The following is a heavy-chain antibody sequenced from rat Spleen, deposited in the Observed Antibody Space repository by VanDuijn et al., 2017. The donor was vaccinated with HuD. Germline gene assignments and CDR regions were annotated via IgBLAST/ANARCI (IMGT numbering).Heavy chain of an antibody. CDR3: ATGRYHGYTSWYFDY. Sequence: EVQLVESGGGLVQPGRSLNLSCAASGFTFTNYYMAWVRQAPTKGLEWVASISPSDGSTYYIDSVKGRFTIPRDNAKSTQYLQMDSLRSEDTATYYCATGRYHGYTSWYFDYWGQGVMVTVSS. V-gene: IGHV5-27*01. CDR1: GFTFTNYY. CDR2: ISPSDGST. J-gene: IGHJ2*01. D-gene: IGHD1-9*01.